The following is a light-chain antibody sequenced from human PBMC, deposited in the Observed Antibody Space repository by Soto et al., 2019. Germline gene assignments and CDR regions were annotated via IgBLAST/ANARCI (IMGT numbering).Light chain of an antibody. CDR3: QQYGGSPLYT. J-gene: IGKJ2*01. Sequence: EIVLTQSPGTLSLSPGERATLSCRASQSVSSSYLAWYQQKPGQAPRLLIYGASSRATGIPDRSSGSGSGTDFTLTISRLEPEDFAVYYCQQYGGSPLYTFGQGTKLEIK. CDR1: QSVSSSY. V-gene: IGKV3-20*01. CDR2: GAS.